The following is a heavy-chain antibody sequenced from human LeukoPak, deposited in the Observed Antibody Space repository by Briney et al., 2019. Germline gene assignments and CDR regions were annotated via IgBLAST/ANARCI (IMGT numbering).Heavy chain of an antibody. Sequence: SETLSLTCAVSGGSLSGYYWTWIRQPPGKGLEWIGEINHSGSTNYNPSLKSRVTISVDTSKNQFSLKLSSVTAADTAVYYCARETSQKGAHYMDVWGKGTTVTISS. CDR2: INHSGST. CDR3: ARETSQKGAHYMDV. D-gene: IGHD3-16*01. CDR1: GGSLSGYY. V-gene: IGHV4-34*01. J-gene: IGHJ6*03.